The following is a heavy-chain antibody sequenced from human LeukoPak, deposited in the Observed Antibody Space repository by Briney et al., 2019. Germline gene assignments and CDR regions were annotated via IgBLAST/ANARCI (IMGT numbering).Heavy chain of an antibody. CDR3: AKKRTAKFDY. Sequence: GGSLRLSCAASGFTFSSNAMSWVRQAPGKGLEWVSAICGSGGTTYYADSVKGRFTISRDNSKNTLYLQMNSLRAEDTAVYYCAKKRTAKFDYWGQGTLVTVSS. CDR2: ICGSGGTT. V-gene: IGHV3-23*01. CDR1: GFTFSSNA. J-gene: IGHJ4*02. D-gene: IGHD6-25*01.